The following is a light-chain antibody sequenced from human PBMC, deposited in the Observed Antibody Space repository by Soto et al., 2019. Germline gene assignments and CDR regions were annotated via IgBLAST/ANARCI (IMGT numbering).Light chain of an antibody. CDR1: SSNIGAGHV. CDR2: GST. CDR3: QSYDNGLSASV. Sequence: QSVLTQPPSVSGAPGQRVTISCTGSSSNIGAGHVVHWYQQFPGRAPNLLIYGSTNRPSGVPDRFCGSKSGTSASLPITGLQAEDEADYYCQSYDNGLSASVFGGGTKLTVL. J-gene: IGLJ2*01. V-gene: IGLV1-40*01.